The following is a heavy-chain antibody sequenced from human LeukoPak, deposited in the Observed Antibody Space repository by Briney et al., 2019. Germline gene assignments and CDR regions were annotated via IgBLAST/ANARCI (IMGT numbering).Heavy chain of an antibody. V-gene: IGHV3-7*01. CDR1: GFTFSRYW. D-gene: IGHD4-17*01. J-gene: IGHJ5*01. Sequence: PGGSLRLSCAASGFTFSRYWMGWLRQAPGKGLEWVANIKVDGSEIYYVDSVKGRFTISRDNTKNSLYLQVSSLRAEDTAVYYCAKVDDYGWFDSWGQGTLVTVSS. CDR2: IKVDGSEI. CDR3: AKVDDYGWFDS.